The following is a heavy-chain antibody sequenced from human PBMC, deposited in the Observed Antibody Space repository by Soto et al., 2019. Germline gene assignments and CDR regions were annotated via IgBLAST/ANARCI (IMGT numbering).Heavy chain of an antibody. J-gene: IGHJ6*02. D-gene: IGHD2-15*01. CDR3: ARALPPSYYYGMDV. V-gene: IGHV3-53*01. CDR2: IYSGGST. Sequence: GSLRLSCAASGFTVSSNYMSWVRQAPGKGLEWVSVIYSGGSTYYADSVKGRFTISRDNSKNTLYLQMNSLRAEDTAVYYCARALPPSYYYGMDVWGQGPTVTVSS. CDR1: GFTVSSNY.